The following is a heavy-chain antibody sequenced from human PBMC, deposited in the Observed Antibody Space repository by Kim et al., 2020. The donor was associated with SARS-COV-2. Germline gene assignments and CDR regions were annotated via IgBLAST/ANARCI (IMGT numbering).Heavy chain of an antibody. CDR2: ISAYNGNT. J-gene: IGHJ3*02. CDR3: ARVPYGSGSYYLPGAFDI. D-gene: IGHD3-10*01. CDR1: GYTFTSYG. Sequence: ASVKVSCKASGYTFTSYGISWVRQAPGQGLEWMGWISAYNGNTNYAQKLQGRVTMTTDTSTSTAYMELRSLRSDDTAVYYCARVPYGSGSYYLPGAFDIWGQGTMVTVSS. V-gene: IGHV1-18*01.